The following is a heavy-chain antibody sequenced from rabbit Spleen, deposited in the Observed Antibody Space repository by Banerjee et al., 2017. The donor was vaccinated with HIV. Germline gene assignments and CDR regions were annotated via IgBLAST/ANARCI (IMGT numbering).Heavy chain of an antibody. CDR3: ARATYPGHSYYPEWLDL. Sequence: QSLEESGGDLVKPEGSLTLTCKASGFDLSSYYYMCWIRQAPGKGLEWIACIYAGRSGSTYYTSWAKGRFTISKTSSTTVTLQMTSLTAADTATYFCARATYPGHSYYPEWLDLWGQGTLVTVS. D-gene: IGHD7-1*01. CDR1: GFDLSSYYY. CDR2: IYAGRSGST. J-gene: IGHJ5*01. V-gene: IGHV1S40*01.